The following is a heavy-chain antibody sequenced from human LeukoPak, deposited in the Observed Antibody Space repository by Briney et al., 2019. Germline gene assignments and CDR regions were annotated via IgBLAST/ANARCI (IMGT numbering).Heavy chain of an antibody. V-gene: IGHV4-61*02. Sequence: SETLSLTCAVSGYSISSGYYWSWIRQPAGKGLEWIGRIYTSGSTNYNPSLKSRVTISVDTSKNQFSLKLSSVTAADTAVYYCARTYCGGDCYSMLGPNDAFDIWGQGSMVTVSS. J-gene: IGHJ3*02. CDR2: IYTSGST. CDR1: GYSISSGYY. D-gene: IGHD2-21*01. CDR3: ARTYCGGDCYSMLGPNDAFDI.